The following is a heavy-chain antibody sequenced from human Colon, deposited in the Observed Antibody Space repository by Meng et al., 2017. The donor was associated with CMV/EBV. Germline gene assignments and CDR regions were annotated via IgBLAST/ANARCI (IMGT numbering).Heavy chain of an antibody. V-gene: IGHV4-4*01. CDR2: VYQTGST. J-gene: IGHJ5*01. CDR1: GDSISSLKW. Sequence: LSLTCTVSGDSISSLKWWSWVRQPPGKGLEWIGEVYQTGSTTYNGSLKSRIMITVDKSKNQFSLQLHSVTAADTAVYFCARRAGWFDSWGQGTLVTVSS. CDR3: ARRAGWFDS.